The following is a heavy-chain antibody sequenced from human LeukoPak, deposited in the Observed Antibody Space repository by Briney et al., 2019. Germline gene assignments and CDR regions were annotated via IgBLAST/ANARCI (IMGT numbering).Heavy chain of an antibody. D-gene: IGHD3-22*01. CDR2: ISWHSGSI. Sequence: GGSLRLSCAASGFTFHDYAMHWVRQAPGKGLEWVSGISWHSGSIGYADSVKGRFTISRGNAKNSLYLQMNSLRAEDTALYYCAKDTWDSSGYLSLWGQGTLVTVSS. J-gene: IGHJ4*02. CDR1: GFTFHDYA. V-gene: IGHV3-9*01. CDR3: AKDTWDSSGYLSL.